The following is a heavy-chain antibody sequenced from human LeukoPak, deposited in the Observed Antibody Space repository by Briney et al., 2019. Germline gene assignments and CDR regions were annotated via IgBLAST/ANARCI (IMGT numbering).Heavy chain of an antibody. CDR3: ARDRSGRFGRDDAFDI. J-gene: IGHJ3*02. Sequence: PGGSLRLSCAASGFTFSSYAMHWVRQAPGKGLEWVAVISYDGSNKYYADSVKGRFTISRDNAKNSLYLQMNSLRAEDTAVYYCARDRSGRFGRDDAFDIWGQGTMVTVSS. CDR2: ISYDGSNK. D-gene: IGHD3-16*01. CDR1: GFTFSSYA. V-gene: IGHV3-30*04.